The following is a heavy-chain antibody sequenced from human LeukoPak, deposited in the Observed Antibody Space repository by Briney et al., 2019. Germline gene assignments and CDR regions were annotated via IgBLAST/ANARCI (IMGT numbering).Heavy chain of an antibody. CDR2: INHSGNT. Sequence: SETLSLTCAVYGGSLTDYYWSWLRQPPGKGLEWIGEINHSGNTHYNPSFKSRVTISVDTSKNQFSLKLSSVTAADTAVYYCARGYSYNFDYWGQGTLVTVSS. CDR1: GGSLTDYY. CDR3: ARGYSYNFDY. V-gene: IGHV4-34*01. D-gene: IGHD5-18*01. J-gene: IGHJ4*02.